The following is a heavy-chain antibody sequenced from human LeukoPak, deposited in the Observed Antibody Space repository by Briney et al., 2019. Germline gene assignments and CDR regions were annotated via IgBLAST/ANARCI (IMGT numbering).Heavy chain of an antibody. D-gene: IGHD6-19*01. Sequence: ASVKVSCKASGYTFTSYDINWVRQATGQGLEWMGWMNPNSGNTGYAQKFQGRVTITRNTSISTAYMELSSLRSEDAAVYYCARGCEYSSGLNWFDPWGQGTLVTVSS. J-gene: IGHJ5*02. CDR3: ARGCEYSSGLNWFDP. CDR2: MNPNSGNT. CDR1: GYTFTSYD. V-gene: IGHV1-8*03.